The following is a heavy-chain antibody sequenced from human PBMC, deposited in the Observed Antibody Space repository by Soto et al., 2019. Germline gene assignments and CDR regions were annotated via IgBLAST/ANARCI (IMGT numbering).Heavy chain of an antibody. D-gene: IGHD5-18*01. CDR3: ARDIRGYSRAFDY. V-gene: IGHV4-61*01. CDR2: IYYTGST. J-gene: IGHJ4*02. CDR1: GGSVSSASYY. Sequence: TSETLSLTCTVSGGSVSSASYYWTWIRQSPGKGLEWIGYIYYTGSTNYNPSLKSRVTISVDTSKNLFSLKLTSVTAADTAVYYCARDIRGYSRAFDYWGQGNMVTV.